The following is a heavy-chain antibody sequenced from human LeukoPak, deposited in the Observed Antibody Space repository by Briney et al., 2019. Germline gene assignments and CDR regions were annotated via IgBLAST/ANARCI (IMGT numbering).Heavy chain of an antibody. D-gene: IGHD3-10*01. CDR1: GFTFDDYA. J-gene: IGHJ6*02. CDR2: ISWNSGSI. CDR3: AKDYYGYGSRTTCMDV. Sequence: GRSLRLSCAASGFTFDDYAMHWVRQGPGKGLEWVSGISWNSGSIGYADSVKGRFTISRDNAKNSLYLQMNSLRAEDTALYYCAKDYYGYGSRTTCMDVWGQGTTVTVSS. V-gene: IGHV3-9*01.